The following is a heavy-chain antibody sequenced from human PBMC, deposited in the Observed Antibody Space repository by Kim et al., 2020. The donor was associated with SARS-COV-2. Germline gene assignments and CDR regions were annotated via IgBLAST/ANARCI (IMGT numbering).Heavy chain of an antibody. CDR1: GFTVSSNY. CDR2: IYSGGST. Sequence: GGSLRLSCAASGFTVSSNYMSWVRQAPGKGLEWVSVIYSGGSTYYADSVKGRFTISRDNSKNTLYLQMNSLRAEDTAVYYCARTYYDFWSGYPNWFDPWGQGTLVTVSS. CDR3: ARTYYDFWSGYPNWFDP. J-gene: IGHJ5*02. V-gene: IGHV3-66*01. D-gene: IGHD3-3*01.